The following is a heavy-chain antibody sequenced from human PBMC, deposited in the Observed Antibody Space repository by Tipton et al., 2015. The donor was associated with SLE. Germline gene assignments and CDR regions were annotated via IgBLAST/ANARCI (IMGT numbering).Heavy chain of an antibody. CDR2: INHSGST. V-gene: IGHV4-34*01. CDR1: GGSFSDYY. CDR3: ASEAFDI. Sequence: TLSLTCAVYGGSFSDYYWSWIRQPPGRGLEWIGEINHSGSTNYNPSLKSRVTISVDTSKNQFSLKLSSVTAADTAVYYCASEAFDIRGQGTMVTVSS. J-gene: IGHJ3*02.